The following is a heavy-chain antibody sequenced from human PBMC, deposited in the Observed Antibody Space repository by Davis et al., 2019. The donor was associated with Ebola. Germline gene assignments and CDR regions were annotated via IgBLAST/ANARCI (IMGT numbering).Heavy chain of an antibody. Sequence: ASVKVSCKASGYTFTSYYMHWVRQAPGQGLEWMGIINPSGGSTSYAQKFQGRVTMTRDTSTSTVYMELSSLRSEDTAVYYCARVSYITIFGVVTGVVDPWGQGTLVTVSS. CDR2: INPSGGST. J-gene: IGHJ5*02. CDR3: ARVSYITIFGVVTGVVDP. CDR1: GYTFTSYY. D-gene: IGHD3-3*01. V-gene: IGHV1-46*01.